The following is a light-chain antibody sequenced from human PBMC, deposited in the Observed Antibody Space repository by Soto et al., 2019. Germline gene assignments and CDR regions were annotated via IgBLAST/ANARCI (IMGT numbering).Light chain of an antibody. CDR2: GNS. J-gene: IGLJ1*01. CDR3: QSYDSNLSGYV. CDR1: SSNIGAGYD. Sequence: QPALTQPPSVSGAPGQRVTISCTGSSSNIGAGYDVHWYQQLPGTAPKLLIYGNSNRPSGVPDRFSGSKSGTLASLAITGLQAEDEADDYGQSYDSNLSGYVFGTGTKVTVL. V-gene: IGLV1-40*01.